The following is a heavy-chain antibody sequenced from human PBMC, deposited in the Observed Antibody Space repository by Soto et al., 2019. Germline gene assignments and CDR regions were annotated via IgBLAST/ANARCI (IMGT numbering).Heavy chain of an antibody. D-gene: IGHD3-3*01. CDR2: INAGNGNT. J-gene: IGHJ4*02. CDR3: ARERQGIFGVVIIRGALLYY. CDR1: GYTFTSYA. Sequence: ASVKVSCKASGYTFTSYAMHWVRQAPGQRLEWMGWINAGNGNTKYSQKFQGRVTITRDTSASTAYMELSSLRSEDTAVYYCARERQGIFGVVIIRGALLYYWGQGTLVTVSS. V-gene: IGHV1-3*01.